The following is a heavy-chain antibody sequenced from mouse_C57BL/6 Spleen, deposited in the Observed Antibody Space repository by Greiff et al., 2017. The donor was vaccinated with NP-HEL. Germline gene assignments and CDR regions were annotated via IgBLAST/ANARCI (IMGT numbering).Heavy chain of an antibody. CDR3: AKNSNYYGSSWAWFAY. V-gene: IGHV2-5*01. D-gene: IGHD1-1*01. CDR1: GFSLTSYG. CDR2: IWRGGST. J-gene: IGHJ3*01. Sequence: QVHVKQSGPGLVQPSQSLSITCTVSGFSLTSYGVHWVRQSPGKGLEWLGMIWRGGSTDYNAAFMSRLSITKDNSKSQVFFKINSLQADDTAIYYCAKNSNYYGSSWAWFAYWGQGTLVTVSA.